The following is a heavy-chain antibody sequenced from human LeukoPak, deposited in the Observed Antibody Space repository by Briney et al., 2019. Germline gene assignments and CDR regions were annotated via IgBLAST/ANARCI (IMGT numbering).Heavy chain of an antibody. D-gene: IGHD3-10*01. J-gene: IGHJ4*02. CDR3: AGHASGSYLGAFDI. V-gene: IGHV4-38-2*01. Sequence: SETLSLTCSVSGDSISSGNYWGWIRQPPGKGLEWLGSIFHTGSTYYNLSLKSRVTISVDTSKNQFALRLSSVTAADTAVYYCAGHASGSYLGAFDIWGQGTLVTVSS. CDR2: IFHTGST. CDR1: GDSISSGNY.